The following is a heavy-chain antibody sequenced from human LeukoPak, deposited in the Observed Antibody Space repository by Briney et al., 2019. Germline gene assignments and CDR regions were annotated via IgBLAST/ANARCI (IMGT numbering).Heavy chain of an antibody. Sequence: LSGGSLRLSCAASGFTFSSYAMSWVRQAPGKGLEWVSAISGGGGSTYYADSVKGRFTISRDNSKNTLYLQMNSLRAEDTAVYYCAKAYYYDSSGYYPLGYWGQGTLVTVSS. D-gene: IGHD3-22*01. CDR2: ISGGGGST. V-gene: IGHV3-23*01. CDR3: AKAYYYDSSGYYPLGY. CDR1: GFTFSSYA. J-gene: IGHJ4*02.